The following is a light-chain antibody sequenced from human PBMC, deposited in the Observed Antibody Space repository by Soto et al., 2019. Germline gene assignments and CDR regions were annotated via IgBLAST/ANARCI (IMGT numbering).Light chain of an antibody. CDR3: QQSYSTPRT. CDR2: AAS. CDR1: QSISSY. V-gene: IGKV1-39*01. Sequence: SSFSASVGDIVTITCRASQSISSYLNWYQQKPGKAPKLLIYAASSLQSGVPSRFSGSVSGTDFTLTISSLQPEDFATYYCQQSYSTPRTFGQGTKVDI. J-gene: IGKJ1*01.